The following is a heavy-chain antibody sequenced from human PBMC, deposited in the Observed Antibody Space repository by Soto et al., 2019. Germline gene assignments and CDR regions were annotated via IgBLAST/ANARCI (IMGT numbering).Heavy chain of an antibody. Sequence: SETLSLTCTVSGGSISSSSYYWGWIRQPPGKGLEWIGSIYYSGSTYCNPSLKSRVTISVDTSKNQFSLKLSSVTPEDTAVYYCAREKVGTTSFDYWGQGTLVTVSS. D-gene: IGHD1-26*01. CDR3: AREKVGTTSFDY. V-gene: IGHV4-39*01. J-gene: IGHJ4*02. CDR2: IYYSGST. CDR1: GGSISSSSYY.